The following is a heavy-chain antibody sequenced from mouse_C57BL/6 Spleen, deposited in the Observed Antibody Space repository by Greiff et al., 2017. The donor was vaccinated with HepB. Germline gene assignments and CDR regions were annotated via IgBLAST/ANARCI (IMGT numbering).Heavy chain of an antibody. J-gene: IGHJ1*03. Sequence: VMLVESGPGLVQPSQSLSITCTVSGFSLTSYGVHWVRQSPGKGLEWLGVIWSGGSTDYNAAFISSLSISKDNSKSQVFFKMNSLQADDTAIYYCARSPPVTPLWYFEGWGTGTTVTVAS. CDR2: IWSGGST. V-gene: IGHV2-2*01. CDR3: ARSPPVTPLWYFEG. CDR1: GFSLTSYG. D-gene: IGHD2-12*01.